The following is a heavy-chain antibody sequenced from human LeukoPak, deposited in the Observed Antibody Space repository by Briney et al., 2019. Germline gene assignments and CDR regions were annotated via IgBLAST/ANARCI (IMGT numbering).Heavy chain of an antibody. V-gene: IGHV3-66*04. Sequence: GGSLRLSCAASGFTVSSNYMSWVRQAPGKGLEWGSVIYSGGSTYYADSVKGRFTISRDNSKNTLYLQMNSLRAEDTAVYYCARRREFCSSTSCYPFDYWGQGTLVTVSS. CDR1: GFTVSSNY. CDR2: IYSGGST. J-gene: IGHJ4*02. D-gene: IGHD2-2*01. CDR3: ARRREFCSSTSCYPFDY.